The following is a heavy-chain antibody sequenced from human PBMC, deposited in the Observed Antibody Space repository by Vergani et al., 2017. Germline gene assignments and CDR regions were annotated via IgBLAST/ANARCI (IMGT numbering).Heavy chain of an antibody. V-gene: IGHV3-48*01. CDR3: ARELPYGDYTFDY. CDR1: GFTFSSYS. CDR2: INGGSSSI. D-gene: IGHD4-17*01. J-gene: IGHJ4*02. Sequence: EVQLVESGGGLVQPGGSLRLSCAASGFTFSSYSMNWVRQAPGKGLEWVSYINGGSSSIYYADSVKGRFTISRDNAEKSLYLQMNSLRAEDTAVYYCARELPYGDYTFDYWGQGILVTVSS.